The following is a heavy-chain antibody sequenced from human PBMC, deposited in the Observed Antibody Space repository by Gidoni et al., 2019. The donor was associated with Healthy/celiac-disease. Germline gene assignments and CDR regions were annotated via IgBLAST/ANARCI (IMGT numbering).Heavy chain of an antibody. CDR3: ARPHIAARLVGVFRPYYYYGMDV. J-gene: IGHJ6*02. CDR2: IWYDGSNK. CDR1: GFTFSSYG. D-gene: IGHD6-6*01. V-gene: IGHV3-33*01. Sequence: QVQLVESGGGVVQPGRSLRLSCAASGFTFSSYGMHWVRQAPGKGLEWVAVIWYDGSNKYYADSVKGRFTISRDNSKNTLYLQMNSLRAEDTAVYYCARPHIAARLVGVFRPYYYYGMDVWGQGTTVTVSS.